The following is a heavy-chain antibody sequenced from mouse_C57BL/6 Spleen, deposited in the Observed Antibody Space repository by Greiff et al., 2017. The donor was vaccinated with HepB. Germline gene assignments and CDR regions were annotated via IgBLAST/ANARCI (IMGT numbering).Heavy chain of an antibody. CDR2: ISSGSSTI. V-gene: IGHV5-17*01. J-gene: IGHJ1*03. CDR3: AKNYYGSSTPYWYFDV. CDR1: GFTFSDYG. D-gene: IGHD1-1*01. Sequence: EVQVVESGGGLVKPGGSLKLSCAASGFTFSDYGMHWVRQAPEKGLEWVAYISSGSSTIYYADTVKGRFTISRDNAKNTLFLQMTSLRSEDTAMYYCAKNYYGSSTPYWYFDVWGTGTTVTVSS.